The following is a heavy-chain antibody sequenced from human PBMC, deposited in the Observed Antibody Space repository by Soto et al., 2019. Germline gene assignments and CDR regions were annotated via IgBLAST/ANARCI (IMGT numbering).Heavy chain of an antibody. CDR2: IYYSGST. D-gene: IGHD6-13*01. J-gene: IGHJ4*02. CDR3: ARSPISRLAAAGSFDY. V-gene: IGHV4-59*01. CDR1: GGSISSYY. Sequence: SETLSLTCTVSGGSISSYYWSWIRQPPGKGLEWIGYIYYSGSTNYNPSLKSRVTISVDTSKNQFSLKLSSVTAADTAVYYCARSPISRLAAAGSFDYWGQGTLVTVSS.